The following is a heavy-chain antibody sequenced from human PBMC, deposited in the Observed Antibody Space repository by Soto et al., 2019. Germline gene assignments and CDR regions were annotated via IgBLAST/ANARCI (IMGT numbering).Heavy chain of an antibody. J-gene: IGHJ4*02. Sequence: GASVKVSCKASGYTFTSYGISWVRQAPGQGLEWMGWISAYNGNTNYAQKLQGRVTMTTDTSTSTAYMELRSLRSDDTAVYYCARDGAINCSGGTCDFDYWGQGTLVTVSS. CDR2: ISAYNGNT. D-gene: IGHD2-15*01. CDR1: GYTFTSYG. V-gene: IGHV1-18*01. CDR3: ARDGAINCSGGTCDFDY.